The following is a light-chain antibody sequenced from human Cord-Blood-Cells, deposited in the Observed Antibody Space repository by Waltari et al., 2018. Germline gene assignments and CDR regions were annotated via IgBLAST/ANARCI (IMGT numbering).Light chain of an antibody. Sequence: DIQMTQSPSSLSVSVGDRVTITCRASQSISSYLNLYQQKPGKAPKLLIYAASSLQSGVPSRFSGSGSGTDFTLTISSLQPEYFATYYCQQSYSTLWTFGQGTKVEIK. V-gene: IGKV1-39*01. CDR2: AAS. CDR3: QQSYSTLWT. CDR1: QSISSY. J-gene: IGKJ1*01.